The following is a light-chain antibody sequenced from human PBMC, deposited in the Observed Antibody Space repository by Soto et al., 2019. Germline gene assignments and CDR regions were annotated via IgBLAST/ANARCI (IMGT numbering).Light chain of an antibody. J-gene: IGKJ5*01. CDR1: QSVSSNY. V-gene: IGKV3-20*01. CDR2: GAS. CDR3: QQYGSTAPIT. Sequence: EIVLTQSPGTLSLSPGEGATLSCRASQSVSSNYLAWYQQKPCQAPRLLIYGASSRATGIPDRFSGSGFGTDFTLAISRLEPEDFAVYYCQQYGSTAPITFGQGTRLEIK.